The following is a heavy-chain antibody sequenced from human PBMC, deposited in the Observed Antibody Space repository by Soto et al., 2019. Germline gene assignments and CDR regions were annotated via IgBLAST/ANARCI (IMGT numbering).Heavy chain of an antibody. D-gene: IGHD3-22*01. V-gene: IGHV1-18*01. Sequence: QIQLVHSGTEVRKPGASAKVSCKTSGYTFTNNDVCWVRQTPGQGLEWMGWISPYSGKTNYAQKFKGRVTMTTDTSTSTVYMELTSLTSDDTAVYYCAREGLLLLPDYWGQGTLVTVSS. CDR1: GYTFTNND. CDR2: ISPYSGKT. J-gene: IGHJ4*02. CDR3: AREGLLLLPDY.